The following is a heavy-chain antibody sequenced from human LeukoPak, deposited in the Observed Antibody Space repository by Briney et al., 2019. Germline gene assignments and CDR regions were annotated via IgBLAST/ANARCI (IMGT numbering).Heavy chain of an antibody. Sequence: GGSLRLSCAASGFTFSNYGMHWVRQAPGKGLEWVAFIQYDGSNKYYADSVKGRFTISRDNSKNTLYLQMNSLRAEDTAVYYCAKGYCSSTSCYGLDYWGQGTLVTVSS. CDR3: AKGYCSSTSCYGLDY. CDR1: GFTFSNYG. D-gene: IGHD2-2*01. CDR2: IQYDGSNK. J-gene: IGHJ4*02. V-gene: IGHV3-30*02.